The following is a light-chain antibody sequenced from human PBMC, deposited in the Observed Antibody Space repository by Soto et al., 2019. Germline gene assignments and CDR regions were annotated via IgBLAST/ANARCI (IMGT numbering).Light chain of an antibody. CDR2: DVS. Sequence: QSALIQPASVSGSPGQSITISCTGTSSDVGGYNYVSWYQQHPGKAPKLMIYDVSNRPSGVSNRFSGSKSGNTASLTISGLQAEDEADYYCSSYTSSSTLDFGTGTKLTVL. CDR1: SSDVGGYNY. CDR3: SSYTSSSTLD. V-gene: IGLV2-14*01. J-gene: IGLJ1*01.